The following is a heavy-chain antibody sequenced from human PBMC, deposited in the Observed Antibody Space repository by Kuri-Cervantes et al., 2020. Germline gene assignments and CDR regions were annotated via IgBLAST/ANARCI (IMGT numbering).Heavy chain of an antibody. CDR3: ATGMLWGYIWGIYCD. CDR2: FDPEDGET. V-gene: IGHV1-24*01. Sequence: ASVKVSCKVSGYTLTELSMHWVRQAPGKGLEWMGGFDPEDGETIYAQKSQGRVTMTRNTSISTAYMELRSLRSEDTAVYYCATGMLWGYIWGIYCDWGQGTLVTVSS. J-gene: IGHJ4*02. D-gene: IGHD3-16*01. CDR1: GYTLTELS.